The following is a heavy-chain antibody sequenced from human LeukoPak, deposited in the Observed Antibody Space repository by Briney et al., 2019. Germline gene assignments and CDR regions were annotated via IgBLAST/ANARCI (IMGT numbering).Heavy chain of an antibody. V-gene: IGHV3-21*01. CDR3: ARRYCSSTNCYAFDY. CDR2: ISGSSTYI. J-gene: IGHJ4*02. D-gene: IGHD2-2*01. CDR1: GFTFSSYS. Sequence: PGGSLRLSCAASGFTFSSYSINWVRQAPGQGLEWVSSISGSSTYIYYAGSVKGRFTISRDNAKNSLYLQMNSLRAEDTAVYYCARRYCSSTNCYAFDYWGQGTLVTVSS.